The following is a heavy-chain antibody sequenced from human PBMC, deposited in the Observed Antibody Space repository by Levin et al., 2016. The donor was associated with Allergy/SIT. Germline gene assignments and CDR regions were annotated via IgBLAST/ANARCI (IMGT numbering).Heavy chain of an antibody. V-gene: IGHV3-30*18. CDR3: AKDAVYYDSSGPPDY. Sequence: GGSLRLSCAASGFTFSSYGMHWVRQAPGKGLEWVAVISYDGSNKYYADSVKGRFTISRDNSKNTLYLQMNSLRAEDTAVYYCAKDAVYYDSSGPPDYWGQGTLVTVSS. D-gene: IGHD3-22*01. CDR1: GFTFSSYG. J-gene: IGHJ4*02. CDR2: ISYDGSNK.